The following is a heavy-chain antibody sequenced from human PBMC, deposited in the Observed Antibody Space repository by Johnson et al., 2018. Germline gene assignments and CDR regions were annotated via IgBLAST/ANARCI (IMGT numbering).Heavy chain of an antibody. J-gene: IGHJ3*01. D-gene: IGHD3-16*01. CDR3: VRNGGAFDF. V-gene: IGHV3-7*01. CDR1: GFTFSNHW. Sequence: VQLVESGGGLVQPGGSLRLSCEASGFTFSNHWMSWVRQAPGKGLEWVANIKQDGSDKKYVDFVKGRFTISRDNAQNSLYLQMNSLRGEDTAVYYCVRNGGAFDFWGQGTRVTVSS. CDR2: IKQDGSDK.